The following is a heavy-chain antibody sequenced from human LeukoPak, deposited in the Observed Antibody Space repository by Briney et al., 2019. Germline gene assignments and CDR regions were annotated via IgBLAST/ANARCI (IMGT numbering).Heavy chain of an antibody. Sequence: GGSLRLSCAASGFTFDDYAMHWVRQAPGKGLEWVSGISWNSGSIGYADSVKGRFTISRDNAKNSLYLQMNSLRAEDTAVYYCANFYGVADYWGQGTLVTVSS. CDR3: ANFYGVADY. CDR2: ISWNSGSI. CDR1: GFTFDDYA. V-gene: IGHV3-9*01. J-gene: IGHJ4*02. D-gene: IGHD2/OR15-2a*01.